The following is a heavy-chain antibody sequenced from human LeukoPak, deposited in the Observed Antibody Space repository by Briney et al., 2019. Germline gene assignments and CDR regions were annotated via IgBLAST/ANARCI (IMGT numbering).Heavy chain of an antibody. V-gene: IGHV1-46*01. CDR2: INPSGGST. CDR1: GYTFTSYY. CDR3: ATLGRVSGSYRDAFDI. Sequence: ASVKVSCKASGYTFTSYYMHWVRQAPGQGLEWMGIINPSGGSTSYAQKFQGRVTMTRDMSTSTVYMELSSLRSEDTAVYYCATLGRVSGSYRDAFDIWGQGTMVTVSS. J-gene: IGHJ3*02. D-gene: IGHD1-26*01.